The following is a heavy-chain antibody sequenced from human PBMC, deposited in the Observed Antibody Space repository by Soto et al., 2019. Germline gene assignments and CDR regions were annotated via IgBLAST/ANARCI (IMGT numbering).Heavy chain of an antibody. Sequence: QVQLVESGGGVVQPGRSLRLSCAVSGFTVSTHGMHWVRQAPGKGLEWVAVISRDGNTKYYADSVKGRFTISRDNSRNTLFLEMYSLRGDDMAVYYCTGEVASGYWGQGNLVTVSS. J-gene: IGHJ4*02. V-gene: IGHV3-30*03. CDR2: ISRDGNTK. CDR3: TGEVASGY. CDR1: GFTVSTHG. D-gene: IGHD2-8*02.